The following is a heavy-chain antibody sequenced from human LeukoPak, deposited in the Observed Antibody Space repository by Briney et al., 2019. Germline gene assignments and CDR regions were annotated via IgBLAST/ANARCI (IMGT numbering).Heavy chain of an antibody. CDR2: SYGGGGT. CDR1: GFTVTDNY. J-gene: IGHJ6*02. CDR3: VREAVMPVAPSTIGTSGRPLYEYYGLDV. Sequence: GGSLRLSCAASGFTVTDNYMNWVRQSSGKGLERVSVSYGGGGTNYSDYVTGRCIVSRDTAKNTVYFQMNSLGAEDTAVYYCVREAVMPVAPSTIGTSGRPLYEYYGLDVWGQGTTVPVSS. V-gene: IGHV3-53*01. D-gene: IGHD6-13*01.